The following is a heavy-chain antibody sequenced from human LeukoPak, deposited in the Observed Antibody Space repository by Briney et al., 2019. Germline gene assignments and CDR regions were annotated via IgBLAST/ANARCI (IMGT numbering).Heavy chain of an antibody. Sequence: GGSLRLSCAASGCTLSNCRMHWVRQAPGKGLAWVSRINNDGSSTSYADSVKGRFTISRDNAKNTLFLQMNSLRAEDLALFYCERDHGRLGVLCMNIFDVWGQGTMVSVSS. J-gene: IGHJ3*01. V-gene: IGHV3-74*01. CDR1: GCTLSNCR. CDR3: ERDHGRLGVLCMNIFDV. CDR2: INNDGSST. D-gene: IGHD3-16*01.